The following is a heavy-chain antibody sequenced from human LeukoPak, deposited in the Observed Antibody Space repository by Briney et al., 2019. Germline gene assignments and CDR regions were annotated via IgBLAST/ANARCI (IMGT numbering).Heavy chain of an antibody. CDR3: ARGFPGTTVTTYFQH. CDR1: GGSFSGYY. Sequence: PSETLSLTCAVYGGSFSGYYWSWIRQPPGKGLEWIGEINHSGSTNYNPSLKSRVTISVDTSKHQFSLKLSSVTAADTAVYYCARGFPGTTVTTYFQHWGQGTLVTVSS. CDR2: INHSGST. V-gene: IGHV4-34*01. J-gene: IGHJ1*01. D-gene: IGHD4-17*01.